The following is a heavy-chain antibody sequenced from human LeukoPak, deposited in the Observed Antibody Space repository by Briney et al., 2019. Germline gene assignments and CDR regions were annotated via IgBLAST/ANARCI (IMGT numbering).Heavy chain of an antibody. D-gene: IGHD6-6*01. CDR2: ISSDGSNK. CDR3: DPHDSSSHF. J-gene: IGHJ4*02. V-gene: IGHV3-30*09. CDR1: GFIFSSYA. Sequence: GGSLRLSCAASGFIFSSYAMHWVRQAPGKGLEWVAFISSDGSNKYYADSVKGRVAISRDNSKNTLYLQMNSLRDEDTAVYYCDPHDSSSHFWGQGTLVTVSS.